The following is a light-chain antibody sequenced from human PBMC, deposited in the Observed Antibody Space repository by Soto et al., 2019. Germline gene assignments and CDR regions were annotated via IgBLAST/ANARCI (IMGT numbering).Light chain of an antibody. CDR1: QSVSSTY. J-gene: IGKJ4*01. Sequence: EIVLTQSPGTLSLSPGERATLSCRASQSVSSTYLAWYQQKPGLAPRLLIFGVSNRATGIPDRFSGSGCGTDFTLTISRLETEDVAVYYCQQYGAFPLTFGGGTRVEIK. CDR3: QQYGAFPLT. V-gene: IGKV3-20*01. CDR2: GVS.